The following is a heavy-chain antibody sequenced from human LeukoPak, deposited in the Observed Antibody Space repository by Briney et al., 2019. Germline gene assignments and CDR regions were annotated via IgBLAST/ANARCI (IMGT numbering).Heavy chain of an antibody. CDR1: GYTLTELC. CDR2: FDPEDGET. D-gene: IGHD3-10*01. V-gene: IGHV1-24*01. J-gene: IGHJ4*02. CDR3: ATRLCYYGSGSYYKLTY. Sequence: GASVKVSCKVSGYTLTELCMQWVRQAPGKGLEWMGGFDPEDGETIYAQKLQGRLTMTEDTSTDTAYMELSSLRSEDTAVYYCATRLCYYGSGSYYKLTYWGQGTLVTVSS.